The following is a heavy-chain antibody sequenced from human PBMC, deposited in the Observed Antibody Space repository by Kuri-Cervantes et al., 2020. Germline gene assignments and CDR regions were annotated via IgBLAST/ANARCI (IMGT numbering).Heavy chain of an antibody. Sequence: GESLKISCAASGFTFSRYWMSWVRQAPGKGLEWVANIKEDGSEKNYVDSVKGRFIISRDNAKNSLYLQMNSLRAEDTAVYYCARDLRGSGSKEPDYWGQGTLVTVSS. CDR2: IKEDGSEK. CDR3: ARDLRGSGSKEPDY. CDR1: GFTFSRYW. V-gene: IGHV3-7*01. D-gene: IGHD3-10*01. J-gene: IGHJ4*02.